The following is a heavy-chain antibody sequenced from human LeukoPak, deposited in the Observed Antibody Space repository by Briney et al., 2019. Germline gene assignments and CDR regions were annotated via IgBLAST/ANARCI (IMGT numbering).Heavy chain of an antibody. CDR3: AKRSGYVLYYFDY. V-gene: IGHV3-23*01. J-gene: IGHJ4*02. CDR1: GFTFSSYA. Sequence: GGSLSLSCAASGFTFSSYAMSWVRQAPGKGLEWVSAISGSGGSTYYADSVKGRFTISRDNSKNTLYLQMNSLRAEDTAVYYCAKRSGYVLYYFDYWGQGTLVTVSS. D-gene: IGHD5-12*01. CDR2: ISGSGGST.